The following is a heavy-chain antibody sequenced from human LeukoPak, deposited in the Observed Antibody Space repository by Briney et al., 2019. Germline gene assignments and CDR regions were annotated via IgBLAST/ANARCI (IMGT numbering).Heavy chain of an antibody. CDR2: IYDSSNT. Sequence: SETLSLTCTVSGGSISSSYWSWIRQPPGRGLEWIGYIYDSSNTNYNPSLKSRVTISVDTSKNQFSLKVSSVTAADTAVYYCARHASRYCSSTSCYGTYFDYWGQGTLVTVSS. D-gene: IGHD2-2*01. CDR3: ARHASRYCSSTSCYGTYFDY. CDR1: GGSISSSY. J-gene: IGHJ4*02. V-gene: IGHV4-59*08.